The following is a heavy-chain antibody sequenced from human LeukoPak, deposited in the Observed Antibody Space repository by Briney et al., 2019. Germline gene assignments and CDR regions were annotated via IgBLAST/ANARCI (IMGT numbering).Heavy chain of an antibody. V-gene: IGHV4-34*01. CDR3: ARRHAYYYGSGSYSHFQH. CDR2: INHSGST. Sequence: PSETLSLTCAVYGGSFSGYDWSWIRQPPGKGLEWIGEINHSGSTNYNPSLKSRVTISVDTSKNQFSLKLSSVTAADTAVYYCARRHAYYYGSGSYSHFQHWGQGTLVSVSS. CDR1: GGSFSGYD. J-gene: IGHJ1*01. D-gene: IGHD3-10*01.